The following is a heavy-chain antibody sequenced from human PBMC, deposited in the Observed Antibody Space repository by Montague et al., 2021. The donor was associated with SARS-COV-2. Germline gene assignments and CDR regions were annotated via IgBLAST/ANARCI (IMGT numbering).Heavy chain of an antibody. Sequence: SETLSLTCTVSGGSISSYYWSWIRQPPGKGLEWIGYIYYSGSTNYNPSLKSRVTISVDTSKIQFSLKLSSVTAADTAVYYCTRVSRITIFGVVGWFDPWGQGTLVTVSS. CDR1: GGSISSYY. J-gene: IGHJ5*02. D-gene: IGHD3-3*01. CDR2: IYYSGST. V-gene: IGHV4-59*01. CDR3: TRVSRITIFGVVGWFDP.